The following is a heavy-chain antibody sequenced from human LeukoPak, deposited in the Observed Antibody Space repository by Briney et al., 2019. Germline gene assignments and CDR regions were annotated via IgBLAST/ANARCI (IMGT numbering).Heavy chain of an antibody. CDR2: INHSGST. V-gene: IGHV4-34*01. Sequence: SETLSLTCAVYGGSFSGYYCSWIRQPPGKGLEWIGEINHSGSTNYNPSLKSRVTISVDTSKNQFSLKLSSVTAADTAVYYCARGRGSSSWYTTYNWFDPWGQGTLVTVSS. CDR1: GGSFSGYY. CDR3: ARGRGSSSWYTTYNWFDP. J-gene: IGHJ5*02. D-gene: IGHD6-13*01.